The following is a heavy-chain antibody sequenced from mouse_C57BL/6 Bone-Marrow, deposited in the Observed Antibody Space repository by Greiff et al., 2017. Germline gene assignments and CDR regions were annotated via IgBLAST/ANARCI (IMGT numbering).Heavy chain of an antibody. D-gene: IGHD1-2*01. V-gene: IGHV1-64*01. CDR3: ARGDYGHYYAMDY. CDR2: IHPNSGST. CDR1: GYTFTSYW. J-gene: IGHJ4*01. Sequence: QVQLQQPGAELVKPGASVKLSCKASGYTFTSYWMHWVKQRPGQGLEWIGMIHPNSGSTNYNEKFKSKATLTVDKSSSTAYMQRSSLTSEDSAVYYCARGDYGHYYAMDYWGQGTSVTVSS.